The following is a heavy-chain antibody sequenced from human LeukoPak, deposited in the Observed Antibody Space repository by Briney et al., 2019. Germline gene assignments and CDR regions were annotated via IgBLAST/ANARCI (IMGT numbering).Heavy chain of an antibody. J-gene: IGHJ4*02. D-gene: IGHD5-18*01. CDR2: INPSGGST. CDR1: GYTFTSYY. Sequence: GASVKVSCKASGYTFTSYYMLWVRQAPGQGLECMGIINPSGGSTSYAQKFQGRVTMTRDTSTSTVYMELSSLRSEDTAVYYCARARFGYSYGTEGYFDYWGQGTLVTVSS. CDR3: ARARFGYSYGTEGYFDY. V-gene: IGHV1-46*01.